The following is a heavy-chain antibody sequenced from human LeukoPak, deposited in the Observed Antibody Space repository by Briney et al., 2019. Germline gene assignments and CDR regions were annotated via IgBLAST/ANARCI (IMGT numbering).Heavy chain of an antibody. V-gene: IGHV4-59*01. CDR1: GGSIRRDY. Sequence: SETLSLTCTVSGGSIRRDYWSWIRQPPGKGLEWVGYISYSGSTSYNPSLESRVTMSVDTPKNQFSLKLSSVTAADTAVYYCARWLPGDYYDSSGYNDAFDIWGQGTMVTVSS. J-gene: IGHJ3*02. CDR2: ISYSGST. D-gene: IGHD3-22*01. CDR3: ARWLPGDYYDSSGYNDAFDI.